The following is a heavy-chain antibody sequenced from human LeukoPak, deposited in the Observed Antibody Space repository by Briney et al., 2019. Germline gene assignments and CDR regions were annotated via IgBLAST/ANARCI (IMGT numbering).Heavy chain of an antibody. V-gene: IGHV3-30*18. J-gene: IGHJ4*02. D-gene: IGHD1-26*01. CDR2: ISYDGSNK. CDR1: GFTFSSYG. CDR3: AKDSRELLSQTEGYYFDY. Sequence: PGGSLRLSCAASGFTFSSYGMHWVRQAPGKGLEWVAVISYDGSNKYYADSVKGRFTISRDNSKNTLYLQMNSLRAEDTAVYYCAKDSRELLSQTEGYYFDYWGQGTLVTVSS.